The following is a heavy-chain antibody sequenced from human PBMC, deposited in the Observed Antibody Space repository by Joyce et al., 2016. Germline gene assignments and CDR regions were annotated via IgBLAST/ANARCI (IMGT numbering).Heavy chain of an antibody. CDR2: IKQDVSAV. CDR1: GFTFSGNS. Sequence: EVQLVESGGGLVQPGGSLRLSCAASGFTFSGNSMDWPRQAPGGGLEWVANIKQDVSAVYDLDSVKGRFTVSRDNARSLVHLQMVSLRVEDTALYYCARGKAFDVWGQGTMVTVSS. V-gene: IGHV3-7*01. CDR3: ARGKAFDV. J-gene: IGHJ3*01.